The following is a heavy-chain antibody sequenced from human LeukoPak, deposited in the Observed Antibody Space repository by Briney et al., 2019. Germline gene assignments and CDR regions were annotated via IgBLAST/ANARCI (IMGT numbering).Heavy chain of an antibody. CDR3: ARESPTYGFWSGYPDY. Sequence: ASVKVSCKASGYTFTGYYMHWVRQAPGQGLEWMGWINPNSGGTKYAQKFQGRVAMTRDTSISTAYMELSRVRSDDTAVYYCARESPTYGFWSGYPDYWGQGTLVTVSS. D-gene: IGHD3-3*01. CDR1: GYTFTGYY. J-gene: IGHJ4*02. V-gene: IGHV1-2*02. CDR2: INPNSGGT.